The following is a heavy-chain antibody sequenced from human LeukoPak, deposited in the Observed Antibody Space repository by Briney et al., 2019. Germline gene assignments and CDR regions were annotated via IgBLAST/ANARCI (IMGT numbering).Heavy chain of an antibody. CDR1: GHTFVSYG. V-gene: IGHV1-18*01. D-gene: IGHD2-2*01. CDR2: ISGYNGKI. CDR3: ARRFCSSVSCYDDDAFDV. J-gene: IGHJ3*01. Sequence: ASVKVSCKASGHTFVSYGISGVRQDPGQGLEWMGWISGYNGKINYAQKFQGRVTMTTDTSTSTAYLELRSLTSEDTAVYYCARRFCSSVSCYDDDAFDVWGQGTLVTVSS.